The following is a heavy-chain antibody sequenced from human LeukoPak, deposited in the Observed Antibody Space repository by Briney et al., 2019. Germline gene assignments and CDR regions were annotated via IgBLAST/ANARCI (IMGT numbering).Heavy chain of an antibody. Sequence: PSETLSLTCTVSGGSISSYYWSWIRQPPGKGLEWIGYIYYSGSTNYNPSLKSRVTISVDTSKNQFSLKLSSVTAADTAVYCCVRVLRELRICYASDIWGQGTMVTVSS. CDR3: VRVLRELRICYASDI. CDR2: IYYSGST. J-gene: IGHJ3*02. D-gene: IGHD1-26*01. V-gene: IGHV4-59*01. CDR1: GGSISSYY.